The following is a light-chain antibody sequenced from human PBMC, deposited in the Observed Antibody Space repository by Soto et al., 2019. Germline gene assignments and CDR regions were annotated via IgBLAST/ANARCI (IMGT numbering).Light chain of an antibody. V-gene: IGKV3-20*01. CDR3: QQYGISPRT. Sequence: EIVLTQSPGTLSLSPGETATLSCRASQSFRGNYLAWYQQKPGQAPRLLIYGASSRATGIPDRFSGSGSGTDFTLTISRLEPEDIAVYYCQQYGISPRTFGQGTKVDIK. J-gene: IGKJ1*01. CDR1: QSFRGNY. CDR2: GAS.